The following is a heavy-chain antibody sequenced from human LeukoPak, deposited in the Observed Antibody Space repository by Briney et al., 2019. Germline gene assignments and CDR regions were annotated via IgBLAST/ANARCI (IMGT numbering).Heavy chain of an antibody. CDR3: ARDRGYMDV. Sequence: GGSLTLSRAPSGLTFSRYWMSWVRPTPGRRREWVANIKQDGSEKYSVPSVKGQFTISSDHAQNSLFRQMNSRRAEDTAVYYCARDRGYMDVWGKGTTVTVSS. V-gene: IGHV3-7*01. CDR1: GLTFSRYW. J-gene: IGHJ6*03. CDR2: IKQDGSEK.